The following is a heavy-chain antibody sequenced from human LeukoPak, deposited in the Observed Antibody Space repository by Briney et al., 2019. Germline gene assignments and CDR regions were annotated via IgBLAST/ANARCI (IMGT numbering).Heavy chain of an antibody. J-gene: IGHJ4*01. CDR1: GFTFISYG. Sequence: GRSLRLSCAASGFTFISYGMHWVRQAPGKGREWVAFIWYDGSNKYYADSVKGRFTISSDNSKNTLYLPMSSVKAWDTAVYYCARDLSTCLDYWGQGTLVTVSS. D-gene: IGHD3-16*02. CDR2: IWYDGSNK. V-gene: IGHV3-33*01. CDR3: ARDLSTCLDY.